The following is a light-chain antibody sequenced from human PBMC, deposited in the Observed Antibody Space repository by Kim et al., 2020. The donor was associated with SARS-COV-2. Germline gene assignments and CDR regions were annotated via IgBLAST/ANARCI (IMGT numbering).Light chain of an antibody. V-gene: IGKV3-11*01. CDR1: QSVNSY. CDR3: QHRSSWPLT. J-gene: IGKJ4*01. CDR2: DAS. Sequence: EIVLTQSPATLSLSPGERATLSCRASQSVNSYLAWYQQKPGQAPRLLIYDASNRATGIPARFSGSGSGTDFTLTISSLEPEDFAVYYCQHRSSWPLTFGGGTKLEI.